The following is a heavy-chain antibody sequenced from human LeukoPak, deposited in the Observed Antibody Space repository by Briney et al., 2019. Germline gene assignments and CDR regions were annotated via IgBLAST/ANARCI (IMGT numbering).Heavy chain of an antibody. J-gene: IGHJ4*02. CDR3: ARAWLAGTRGAGYFDY. CDR2: IYYSGNT. CDR1: GGSISSSSYY. D-gene: IGHD6-19*01. V-gene: IGHV4-39*07. Sequence: KPSETLSLTCTVSGGSISSSSYYWGWIRPPPGKGLEWIGSIYYSGNTYYNPSLKSRVTISVDTSKNQFSLKLSSVTAADTAVYYCARAWLAGTRGAGYFDYWGQGTLVTVSS.